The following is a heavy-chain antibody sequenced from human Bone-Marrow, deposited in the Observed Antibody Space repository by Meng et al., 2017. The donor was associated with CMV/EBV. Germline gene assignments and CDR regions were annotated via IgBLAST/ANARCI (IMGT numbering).Heavy chain of an antibody. CDR1: GFTYSSYG. Sequence: GESLKISCAASGFTYSSYGMHWVRQAPGKGLEWVAFIRYDGSNKYYADSVKGRFTISRDYSKNTLYLQMNSLRAEDTAVYYCAKIKGIVVVPAAIGPYYYYYGMDVWGQGTTVTVSS. CDR3: AKIKGIVVVPAAIGPYYYYYGMDV. J-gene: IGHJ6*02. CDR2: IRYDGSNK. D-gene: IGHD2-2*02. V-gene: IGHV3-30*02.